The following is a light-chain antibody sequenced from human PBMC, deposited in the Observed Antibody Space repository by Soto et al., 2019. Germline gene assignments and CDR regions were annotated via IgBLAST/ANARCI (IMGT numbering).Light chain of an antibody. CDR3: CSFAGTSTYWV. V-gene: IGLV2-23*02. CDR2: EVN. CDR1: NSDVGNYNL. J-gene: IGLJ3*02. Sequence: QSALTQPASVSGSPGQSITISCTGTNSDVGNYNLVSWYQQHPGKAPKLIIYEVNKRPSGVSNRFSGSKSGTTASRTLSGLQADDEADYYCCSFAGTSTYWVFGGGTQLTVL.